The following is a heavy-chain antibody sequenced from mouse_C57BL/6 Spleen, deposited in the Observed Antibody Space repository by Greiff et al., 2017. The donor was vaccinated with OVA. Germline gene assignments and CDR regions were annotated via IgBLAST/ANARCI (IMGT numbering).Heavy chain of an antibody. Sequence: QVQLLQPGAELVMPGASVKLSCKASGYTFTSYWMHWVKQRPGQGLEWIGEIDPSDSYTNYNQKFKGKSTLTVDKSSSTAYMQLSRLTSEDSAVYDCARKNEDYDGSRGGYVDVWGTGTTVTVSS. D-gene: IGHD1-1*01. CDR2: IDPSDSYT. J-gene: IGHJ1*03. CDR3: ARKNEDYDGSRGGYVDV. V-gene: IGHV1-69*01. CDR1: GYTFTSYW.